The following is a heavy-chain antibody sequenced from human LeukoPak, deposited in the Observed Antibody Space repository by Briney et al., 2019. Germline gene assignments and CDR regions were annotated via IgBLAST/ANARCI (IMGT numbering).Heavy chain of an antibody. V-gene: IGHV3-23*01. Sequence: KPGGSLRLSCAASGFGFSRCAMTWVRQAPGKGLEWVSLITESGHSTYYTKSVKGRFTISRDNSKNTLFLQMNSLGVEDTALYFCARGHWNAKAYYYHMNVWGKGTTVTVSS. J-gene: IGHJ6*03. CDR3: ARGHWNAKAYYYHMNV. D-gene: IGHD1-1*01. CDR1: GFGFSRCA. CDR2: ITESGHST.